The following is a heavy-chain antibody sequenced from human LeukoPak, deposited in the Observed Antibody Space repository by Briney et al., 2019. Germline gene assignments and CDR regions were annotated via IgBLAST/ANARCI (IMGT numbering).Heavy chain of an antibody. J-gene: IGHJ5*02. CDR2: ISNGKT. Sequence: GGPLRLSCAASGFPFSSHAMSWVRQPPGKGLEWVAAISNGKTYYADSVRGRFATSRDDSTNTVYLHMNSLRDEDTALYHCVREAGYCAPVCVKTNWFDPWGQGTLVTVSS. V-gene: IGHV3-23*01. D-gene: IGHD2-15*01. CDR1: GFPFSSHA. CDR3: VREAGYCAPVCVKTNWFDP.